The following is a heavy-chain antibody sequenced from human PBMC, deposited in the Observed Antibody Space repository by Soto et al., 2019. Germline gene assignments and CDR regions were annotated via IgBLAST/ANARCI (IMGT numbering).Heavy chain of an antibody. V-gene: IGHV3-33*01. D-gene: IGHD3-10*01. J-gene: IGHJ3*02. CDR2: IWYDGSNQ. Sequence: QVHLVQSGGGVVQPGRSLRLSCAASGFTFSSHGIHWVRQAPGKGLEWVAVIWYDGSNQYYADSVKGRFTVSRDNSKIMVFLQMSSLRAEHTAVYYCAIAIPLSVSSHYPYDASEIWGQGTMVIVSS. CDR1: GFTFSSHG. CDR3: AIAIPLSVSSHYPYDASEI.